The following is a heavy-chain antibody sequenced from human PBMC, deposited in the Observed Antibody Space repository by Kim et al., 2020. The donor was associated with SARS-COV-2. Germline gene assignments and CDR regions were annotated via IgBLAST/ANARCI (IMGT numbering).Heavy chain of an antibody. D-gene: IGHD1-26*01. CDR2: FDYTGNT. J-gene: IGHJ4*02. CDR3: ARGKLVGASFDY. V-gene: IGHV4-59*01. Sequence: SETLSLTCTVFGGSIKSYYWSWIRQPPGKGLEWIGYFDYTGNTYYNPSLKSRVTISVDTSKNQLSLKLSSVTAADTAVYYCARGKLVGASFDYWGQGTLV. CDR1: GGSIKSYY.